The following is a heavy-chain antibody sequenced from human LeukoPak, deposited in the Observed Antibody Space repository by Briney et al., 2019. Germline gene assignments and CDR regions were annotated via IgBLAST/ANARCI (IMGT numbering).Heavy chain of an antibody. Sequence: GGSLRLSCAASGFTFSDYYMSWIRQAPGKGLEWVSYIDSRGGTIYYADSVKGRFTISRDNAKNSLFLQMSSLRAEDTAVYYCARPTYSSSWTGDYWGQGALVTVSS. CDR1: GFTFSDYY. CDR3: ARPTYSSSWTGDY. V-gene: IGHV3-11*04. D-gene: IGHD6-13*01. J-gene: IGHJ4*02. CDR2: IDSRGGTI.